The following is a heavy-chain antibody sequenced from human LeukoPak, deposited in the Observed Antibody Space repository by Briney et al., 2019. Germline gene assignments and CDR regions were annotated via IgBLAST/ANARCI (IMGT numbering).Heavy chain of an antibody. V-gene: IGHV4-59*01. CDR3: ARGIDFWCGYYYFDY. CDR1: GGSISSYY. D-gene: IGHD3-3*01. J-gene: IGHJ4*02. Sequence: SETLSLTCTVSGGSISSYYWSWIRQAPGKGLEWIGYIYYSGSTNYNPSLKSRVTISVDTSKNQFSLKLSSVTAADTAVYYCARGIDFWCGYYYFDYWGQGTLVTVSS. CDR2: IYYSGST.